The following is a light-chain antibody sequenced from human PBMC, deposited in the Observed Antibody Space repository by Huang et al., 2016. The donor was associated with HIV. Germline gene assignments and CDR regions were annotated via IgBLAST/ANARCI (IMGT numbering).Light chain of an antibody. CDR3: QQRSNWPPEIS. CDR1: QNVRSH. V-gene: IGKV3-11*01. CDR2: DAS. J-gene: IGKJ4*01. Sequence: EIVLTQSPATLSLSPGERVTLSCRASQNVRSHLAWYQQKPGQAPRLLIYDASDRATGIPPRFSGSGSGTDFTLTISSLEPEDSGVYYCQQRSNWPPEISFGGGTKVEIK.